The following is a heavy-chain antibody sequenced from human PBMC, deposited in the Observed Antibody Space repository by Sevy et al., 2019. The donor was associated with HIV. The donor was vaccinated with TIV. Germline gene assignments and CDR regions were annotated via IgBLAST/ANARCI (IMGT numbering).Heavy chain of an antibody. CDR2: ISGSGGST. D-gene: IGHD3-22*01. Sequence: GGSLRLSCAASGFTFSSYAMSWVRQAPGKGLEWVSAISGSGGSTYYADSVKGRFTISRDNSKKTLYLQMNSLRAEDTAVYYCAKDSYNIVVVITTFDYWGQGTLVTVSS. CDR3: AKDSYNIVVVITTFDY. V-gene: IGHV3-23*01. J-gene: IGHJ4*02. CDR1: GFTFSSYA.